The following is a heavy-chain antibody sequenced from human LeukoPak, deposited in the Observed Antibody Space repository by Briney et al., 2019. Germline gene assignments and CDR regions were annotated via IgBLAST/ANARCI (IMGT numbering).Heavy chain of an antibody. Sequence: GRSLRLSCAASGFTFSSYWMSSVRQAPGKGMEWVSYISSSSSNIYYADSVKGRFTISRDNAKNSLYLQMNSLRAEDTAVYYCARDYGGYYYRHLDYWGQGTLVTVSS. J-gene: IGHJ4*02. V-gene: IGHV3-48*04. CDR1: GFTFSSYW. D-gene: IGHD3-22*01. CDR2: ISSSSSNI. CDR3: ARDYGGYYYRHLDY.